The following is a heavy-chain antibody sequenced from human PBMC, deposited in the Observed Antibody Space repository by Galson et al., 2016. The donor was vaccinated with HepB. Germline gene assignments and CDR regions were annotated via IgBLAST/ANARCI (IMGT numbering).Heavy chain of an antibody. V-gene: IGHV3-48*02. CDR1: GFTFSSYS. Sequence: SLRLSCAASGFTFSSYSMNWVRQAPGKGPEWVSYISSASSAIFYADSVKGRFTISRDNAKNSLYLQMNSLRDEDSAVYFCASGAVGATILGNWFDPWGQGTLVTVSS. J-gene: IGHJ5*02. CDR2: ISSASSAI. CDR3: ASGAVGATILGNWFDP. D-gene: IGHD1-26*01.